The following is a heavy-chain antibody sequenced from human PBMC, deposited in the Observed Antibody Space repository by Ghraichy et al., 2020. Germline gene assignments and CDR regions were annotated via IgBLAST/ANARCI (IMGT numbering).Heavy chain of an antibody. CDR2: IYYSGST. J-gene: IGHJ3*02. CDR3: ARELYQPDIWVRALHDAFDI. D-gene: IGHD2-2*01. Sequence: SETLSLTCTVSGGSISSGGYYWSWIRQHPGKGLEWIGYIYYSGSTYYNPSLKSRVTISVDTSKNQFSLKLSSVTAADTAVYYCARELYQPDIWVRALHDAFDIWGQGTMVTVSS. V-gene: IGHV4-31*03. CDR1: GGSISSGGYY.